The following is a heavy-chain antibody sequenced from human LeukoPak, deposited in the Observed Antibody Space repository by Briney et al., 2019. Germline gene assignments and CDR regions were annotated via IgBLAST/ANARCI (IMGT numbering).Heavy chain of an antibody. V-gene: IGHV3-48*03. CDR3: ATDVVVTAHQDAFDI. J-gene: IGHJ3*02. CDR1: GSTFSSYE. Sequence: GGSLRLSCAASGSTFSSYEMNWVRQAPGKGLEWVSYISSSGSTIYYADSVKGRFTISRDNAKNSLYLQMNSLRAEDTAVYYCATDVVVTAHQDAFDIWGQGTMVTVSS. CDR2: ISSSGSTI. D-gene: IGHD2-21*02.